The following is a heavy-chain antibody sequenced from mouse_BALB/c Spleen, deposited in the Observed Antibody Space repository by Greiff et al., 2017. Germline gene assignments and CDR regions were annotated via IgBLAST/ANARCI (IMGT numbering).Heavy chain of an antibody. D-gene: IGHD1-1*01. CDR2: INPNNGGT. Sequence: EVQLQQSGPELVKPGASVKIPCKASGYTFTDYNMDWVKQSHGKSLEWIGDINPNNGGTIYNLKFTGKATLTVDKSSSTAYMELRSLTSEDTAVYYCARGGDYDGSSYWYFDVWGAGTTVTVSS. J-gene: IGHJ1*01. CDR3: ARGGDYDGSSYWYFDV. CDR1: GYTFTDYN. V-gene: IGHV1-18*01.